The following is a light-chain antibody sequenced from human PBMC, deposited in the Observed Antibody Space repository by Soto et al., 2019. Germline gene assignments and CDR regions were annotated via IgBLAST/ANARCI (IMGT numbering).Light chain of an antibody. CDR3: QLYDNLLPYT. J-gene: IGKJ2*01. V-gene: IGKV1-33*01. CDR2: DAS. CDR1: QDISHY. Sequence: DIQMTQSPSSLSASVGDRVTITCQASQDISHYINWYQQKPGKAPKLLIYDASNLETGVPSRFSGSGSGTDFTFTIRSLQPEDIATYYCQLYDNLLPYTFGQGTKLEIK.